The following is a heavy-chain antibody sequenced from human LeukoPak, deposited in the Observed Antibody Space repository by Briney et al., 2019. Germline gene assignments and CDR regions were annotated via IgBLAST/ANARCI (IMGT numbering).Heavy chain of an antibody. Sequence: GASVKVSCKVSGYTLTELSMHWVRQAPGKGLEWMGGFDPEDGETIYAQKFQGRVTMTEDTSTDTAYMKLSRLRSDDTAVYYCARVSDESTSWGFDPWGQGTLVTVSS. J-gene: IGHJ5*02. V-gene: IGHV1-24*01. CDR1: GYTLTELS. CDR2: FDPEDGET. CDR3: ARVSDESTSWGFDP. D-gene: IGHD2-2*01.